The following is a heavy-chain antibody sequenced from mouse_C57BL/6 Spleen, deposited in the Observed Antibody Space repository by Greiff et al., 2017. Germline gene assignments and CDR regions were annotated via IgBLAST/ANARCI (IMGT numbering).Heavy chain of an antibody. J-gene: IGHJ1*03. CDR3: ARRGVLWYFDV. CDR1: GYTFTSYG. Sequence: QVQLQQSGAELARPGASVKLSCTASGYTFTSYGISWVKQRTGQGLEWIGEIYPRSGNTSYNEQFKGKAPLTADKSSSTAYMELRSLTSEDSAVYFCARRGVLWYFDVWGTGTTVTGSS. CDR2: IYPRSGNT. V-gene: IGHV1-81*01. D-gene: IGHD2-14*01.